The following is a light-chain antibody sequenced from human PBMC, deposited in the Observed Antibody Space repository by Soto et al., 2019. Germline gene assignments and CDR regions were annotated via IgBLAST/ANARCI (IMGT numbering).Light chain of an antibody. CDR2: DAS. J-gene: IGKJ1*01. CDR3: QQYYTYPWT. V-gene: IGKV1-5*01. Sequence: DIQMTQSPSTLSASVGDRVTITCRASQSISSWLAWYQQKPGKAPKLLIYDASSLESGVPSRFSGSGSGTEFTLTIGCLQSEDFATYYCQQYYTYPWTFGQGTNVEIK. CDR1: QSISSW.